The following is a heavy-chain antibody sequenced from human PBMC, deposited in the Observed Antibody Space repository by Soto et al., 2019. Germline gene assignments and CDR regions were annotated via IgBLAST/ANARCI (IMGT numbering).Heavy chain of an antibody. CDR1: GFTFRRYA. J-gene: IGHJ4*02. CDR3: ARSRSGAVADSFDY. D-gene: IGHD3-10*01. CDR2: ISSDGSHK. Sequence: GGSLRLSCAASGFTFRRYAVHWVRQAPGKGLEWVAVISSDGSHKYYLDSVKGRFTTSRDNSINTVFLQMDSLSYEDTAVYHCARSRSGAVADSFDYWGQGTLVTVSS. V-gene: IGHV3-30*04.